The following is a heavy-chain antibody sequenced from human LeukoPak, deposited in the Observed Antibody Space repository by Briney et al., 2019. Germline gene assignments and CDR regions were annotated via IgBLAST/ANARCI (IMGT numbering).Heavy chain of an antibody. CDR2: INNSSSYI. J-gene: IGHJ4*02. Sequence: PGGSLRLSCTASGFNFNNYAMNWVRQAPGKGLEWVSSINNSSSYIFYADSVKGRFTISRDNAKNSLYLQMNSLRAEDTAVYYCARGSDHLDYWGQGTLVTVSS. CDR1: GFNFNNYA. CDR3: ARGSDHLDY. V-gene: IGHV3-21*01.